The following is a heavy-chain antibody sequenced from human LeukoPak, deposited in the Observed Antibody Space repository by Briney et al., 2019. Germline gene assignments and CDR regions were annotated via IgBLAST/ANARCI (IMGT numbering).Heavy chain of an antibody. J-gene: IGHJ5*02. Sequence: ASVKVSCTVSGYTLTELSMHWVRQAPGKGLEWMGGFDPEDGETIYAQKFQGRVTMTEDTSTDTAYMELSSLRSEDTAVYYCATVSYSRSWFDPWGQGTLVTVSS. V-gene: IGHV1-24*01. D-gene: IGHD2-21*01. CDR2: FDPEDGET. CDR1: GYTLTELS. CDR3: ATVSYSRSWFDP.